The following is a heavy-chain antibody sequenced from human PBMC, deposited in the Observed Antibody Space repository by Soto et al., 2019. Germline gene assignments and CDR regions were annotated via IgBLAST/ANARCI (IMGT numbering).Heavy chain of an antibody. D-gene: IGHD3-22*01. CDR1: GGTFSSYA. CDR3: ARDGRYDSSGYYSHNYYYGMDV. Sequence: ASVKVSCKASGGTFSSYAISWVRQAPGQGLEWMGGIIPIFGTANYAQKFQGRVTITADESTSTAYMELSSLRSEDTAVYYCARDGRYDSSGYYSHNYYYGMDVWGQGTTVTVSS. V-gene: IGHV1-69*13. J-gene: IGHJ6*02. CDR2: IIPIFGTA.